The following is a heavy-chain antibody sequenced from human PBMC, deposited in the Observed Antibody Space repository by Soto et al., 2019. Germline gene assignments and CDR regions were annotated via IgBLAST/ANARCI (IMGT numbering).Heavy chain of an antibody. J-gene: IGHJ4*02. Sequence: PGGSLRLSCAASGFTFSSYAMSWVRQAPGKGLEWVSAISGSGGSTYYADSVKGRFTISRDNSKNTLYLQMNSLRAEDTAVYYCAKDRVRGPYYDGSGSEGDFDYWGQGTLVTVSS. CDR3: AKDRVRGPYYDGSGSEGDFDY. V-gene: IGHV3-23*01. CDR2: ISGSGGST. CDR1: GFTFSSYA. D-gene: IGHD3-22*01.